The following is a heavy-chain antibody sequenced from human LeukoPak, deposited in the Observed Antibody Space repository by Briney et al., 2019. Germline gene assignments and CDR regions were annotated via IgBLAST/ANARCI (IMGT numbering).Heavy chain of an antibody. CDR3: ARAPITGYYYDSSGYYGYFDY. Sequence: PGGSLRLSCAASEFSLSSFWMHWVRQIPGKGLVWVSRVSSGDAMSTNYADSVKGRFIISRDNAKNSLYLQMNSLRAEDTAVYYCARAPITGYYYDSSGYYGYFDYWGQGTLVTVSS. V-gene: IGHV3-74*01. CDR1: EFSLSSFW. J-gene: IGHJ4*02. CDR2: VSSGDAMST. D-gene: IGHD3-22*01.